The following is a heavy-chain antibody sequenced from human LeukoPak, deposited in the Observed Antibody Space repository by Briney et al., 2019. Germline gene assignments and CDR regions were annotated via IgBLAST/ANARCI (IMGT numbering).Heavy chain of an antibody. D-gene: IGHD6-19*01. Sequence: GGSLRLSCAVSGFTFSTYWMHWVRQPPGKGLVWVSRIDSDGISTTYADSVKGRFTISRDNARNTLYLQMNSLRADDSAVYYCARVSSAVAGDAVDYWGQGTLVTVSS. J-gene: IGHJ4*02. CDR2: IDSDGIST. CDR1: GFTFSTYW. V-gene: IGHV3-74*03. CDR3: ARVSSAVAGDAVDY.